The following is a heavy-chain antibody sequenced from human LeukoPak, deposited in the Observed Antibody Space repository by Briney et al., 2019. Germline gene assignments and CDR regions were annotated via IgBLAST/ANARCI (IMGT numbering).Heavy chain of an antibody. J-gene: IGHJ4*02. CDR3: ARGRAGYYFDY. V-gene: IGHV3-53*01. CDR2: IYSGGST. Sequence: PGGSLRLSCAASGFTVSSNYMSWVRQAPGKGLEWVSVIYSGGSTYYADSVKGRFTISRDNSKNTLYLQMNSLRAEDTAVYYCARGRAGYYFDYWGQGTLVTVSS. CDR1: GFTVSSNY.